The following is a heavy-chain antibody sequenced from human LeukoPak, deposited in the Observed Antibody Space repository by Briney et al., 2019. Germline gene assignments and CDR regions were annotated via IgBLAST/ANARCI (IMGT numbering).Heavy chain of an antibody. D-gene: IGHD3-3*01. CDR3: ARSLWNHFDY. J-gene: IGHJ4*02. CDR2: TYYRSKWFN. V-gene: IGHV6-1*01. CDR1: GDIVSSNSAA. Sequence: KPSQTLSLTCAISGDIVSSNSAAWNWIRQSPSRGLEWLGRTYYRSKWFNDYAVSVKSRMTINPDTSKNQFSLQLNSVTPEDTAVYHCARSLWNHFDYWGQGTLVTVSS.